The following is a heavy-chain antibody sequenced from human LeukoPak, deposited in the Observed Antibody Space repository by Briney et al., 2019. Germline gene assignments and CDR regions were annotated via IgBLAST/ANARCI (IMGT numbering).Heavy chain of an antibody. CDR2: ISGHDGST. CDR1: GYTFTSYG. J-gene: IGHJ6*02. CDR3: ATRSENGSGSYYPYYYYGMDV. V-gene: IGHV1-18*01. D-gene: IGHD3-10*01. Sequence: ASVKVSCKASGYTFTSYGFSWVRQAPGQGLEWVGWISGHDGSTNYAQKLQGRVTMTTDTSTSTAYMELRSLRSDDTAVYYCATRSENGSGSYYPYYYYGMDVWGQGTTVTVSS.